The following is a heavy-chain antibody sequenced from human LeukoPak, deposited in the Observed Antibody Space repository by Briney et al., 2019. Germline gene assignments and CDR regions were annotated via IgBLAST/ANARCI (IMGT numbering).Heavy chain of an antibody. CDR3: TRDLVLGSGSYGH. Sequence: RGSLRLSCAASGFSLSENWMHWVRQAPGQGLVWVSRIDEFGRATFYADSVKGRFTISRDAATNTVYLQMNSLRADDTAIYFCTRDLVLGSGSYGHWGQGTLVTVSS. J-gene: IGHJ1*01. D-gene: IGHD3-10*01. CDR2: IDEFGRAT. CDR1: GFSLSENW. V-gene: IGHV3-74*01.